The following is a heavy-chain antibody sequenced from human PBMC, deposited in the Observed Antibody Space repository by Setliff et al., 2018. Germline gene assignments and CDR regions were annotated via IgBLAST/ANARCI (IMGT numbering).Heavy chain of an antibody. V-gene: IGHV1-69*06. CDR2: IIPIFGTA. CDR1: GGTFSSYA. D-gene: IGHD2-2*01. J-gene: IGHJ5*02. CDR3: ARGGVWDLPVPDAVASSRWFDP. Sequence: SVKVSCKASGGTFSSYAISWVRQAPGQGLEWMGGIIPIFGTANYAQKFQGRVTITADISANTAYMELSDLTYEDTAVYYCARGGVWDLPVPDAVASSRWFDPWGQGTLVTVS.